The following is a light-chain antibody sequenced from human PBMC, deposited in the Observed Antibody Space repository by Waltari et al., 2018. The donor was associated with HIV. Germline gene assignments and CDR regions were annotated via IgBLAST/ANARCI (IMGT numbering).Light chain of an antibody. Sequence: EIVLTQSPATLSVSPRERDTLSCRASQSVSSYLAWYQQKPGQAPRLLIYGTSSRATGIPARFSGSGSGTDFTLTISSLEPGDFGVYYCQQRSSWPITFGQGTRLEIK. CDR1: QSVSSY. CDR3: QQRSSWPIT. CDR2: GTS. J-gene: IGKJ5*01. V-gene: IGKV3-11*01.